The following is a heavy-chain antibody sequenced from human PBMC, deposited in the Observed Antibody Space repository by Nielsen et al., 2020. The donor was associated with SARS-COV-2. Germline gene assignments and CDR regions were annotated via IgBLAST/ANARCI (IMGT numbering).Heavy chain of an antibody. CDR2: IGTAGDT. Sequence: GESLKISCAASGFTFSSYDMHWVRQATGKGLERVSAIGTAGDTYYPGSVKGRFTISRENAKNSLYLQMNSLRAGDTAVYYCARGAAAALTAFDIWGQGTMVTVSS. D-gene: IGHD6-13*01. CDR3: ARGAAAALTAFDI. V-gene: IGHV3-13*01. CDR1: GFTFSSYD. J-gene: IGHJ3*02.